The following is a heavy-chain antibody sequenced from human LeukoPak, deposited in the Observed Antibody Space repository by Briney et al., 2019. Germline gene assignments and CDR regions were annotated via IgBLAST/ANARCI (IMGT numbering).Heavy chain of an antibody. CDR2: IKQDGSEK. CDR1: GFSFSSYW. Sequence: GGSLRLSCTVSGFSFSSYWMSWVRQAPGKGLEWVANIKQDGSEKFYVDSVKGRFTVSRDNAKNSLYLQMNNLRGEDTAVYYCAGASGGERYWGQGTLVTVSS. V-gene: IGHV3-7*04. J-gene: IGHJ4*02. CDR3: AGASGGERY. D-gene: IGHD3-10*01.